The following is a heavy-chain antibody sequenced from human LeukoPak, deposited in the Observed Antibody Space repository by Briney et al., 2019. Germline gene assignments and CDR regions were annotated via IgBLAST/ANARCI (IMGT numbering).Heavy chain of an antibody. D-gene: IGHD3-22*01. CDR1: GGSISSSSYY. CDR2: IYYSGSP. CDR3: ARYDRTPNWFDP. V-gene: IGHV4-39*07. J-gene: IGHJ5*02. Sequence: SETLSLTCTVSGGSISSSSYYWGGIRHPPGKGLGWIGSIYYSGSPYYNPSLKSRVTISVDTSKNQFSLKLSSVTATDTAVYYCARYDRTPNWFDPWGQGTLVTVSS.